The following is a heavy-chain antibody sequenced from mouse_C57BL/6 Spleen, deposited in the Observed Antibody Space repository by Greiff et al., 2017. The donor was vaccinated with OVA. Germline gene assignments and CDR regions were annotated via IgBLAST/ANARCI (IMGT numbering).Heavy chain of an antibody. V-gene: IGHV5-17*01. J-gene: IGHJ2*01. Sequence: EVQLVESGGGLVKPGGSLKLSCAASGFTFSDYGMHWVRQAPEKRLEWVAYISSGSSTISYADTVKGRFTISRDNAKNTLILQMTMLRSEDTAMYYCARRYDGYDDFDYWGKGTTLTASS. CDR1: GFTFSDYG. CDR2: ISSGSSTI. CDR3: ARRYDGYDDFDY. D-gene: IGHD2-3*01.